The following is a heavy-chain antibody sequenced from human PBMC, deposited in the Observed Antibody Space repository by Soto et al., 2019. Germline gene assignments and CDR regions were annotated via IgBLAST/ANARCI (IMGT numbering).Heavy chain of an antibody. CDR1: GFTFSSYG. CDR2: IWYDGSNK. Sequence: QVQLVESGGGVVQPGRSLRLSCAASGFTFSSYGMHWVRQAPGKGLEWVAVIWYDGSNKYYADSVKGRFTISRDNSKNTLYLQMNSLRAEDTAVYYCAREAAPPTYGMDVWGQGTKVTVSS. J-gene: IGHJ6*02. D-gene: IGHD6-13*01. CDR3: AREAAPPTYGMDV. V-gene: IGHV3-33*01.